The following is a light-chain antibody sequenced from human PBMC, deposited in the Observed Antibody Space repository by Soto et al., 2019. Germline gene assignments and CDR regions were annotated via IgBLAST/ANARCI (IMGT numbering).Light chain of an antibody. CDR3: QQSYSEA. Sequence: DIQMTQSPSSLSASVGYRVTITCRTSQNINNYLNWYQQKPGKAPKLLIYAASSLQSGVPSRLSGSGSGTDFTLSISSLQPEDSATYYCQQSYSEAFGQGTKVDIK. J-gene: IGKJ1*01. V-gene: IGKV1-39*01. CDR2: AAS. CDR1: QNINNY.